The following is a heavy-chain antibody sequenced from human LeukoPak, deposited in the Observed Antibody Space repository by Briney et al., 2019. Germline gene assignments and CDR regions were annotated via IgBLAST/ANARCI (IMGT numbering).Heavy chain of an antibody. CDR2: ISGSGGST. V-gene: IGHV3-23*01. CDR3: GNAITTKYYFDY. D-gene: IGHD3-3*01. Sequence: GGSLRLPCAASGFTFSSYAMSWVRQAPGKGLEWVSAISGSGGSTYYADSVKGRFTISRDNSKNTLYLQMNSLRAEDTAVYYCGNAITTKYYFDYWGQGTLVTVSS. CDR1: GFTFSSYA. J-gene: IGHJ4*02.